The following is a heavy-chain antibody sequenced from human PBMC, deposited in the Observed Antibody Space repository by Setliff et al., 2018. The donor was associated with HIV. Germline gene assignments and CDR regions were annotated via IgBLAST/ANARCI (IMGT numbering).Heavy chain of an antibody. V-gene: IGHV3-21*01. CDR1: GFTFSSYT. D-gene: IGHD3-10*01. CDR3: ARDGSGSYYGILNYYYYYMDV. Sequence: GGSLRLSCAASGFTFSSYTMNWVRQAPGKGLEWVSSISSSSSYIYYADSVKGRFTISRDNAKNSLYLQMNSLRAEDTAVYYCARDGSGSYYGILNYYYYYMDVWGKGTTVTVSS. J-gene: IGHJ6*03. CDR2: ISSSSSYI.